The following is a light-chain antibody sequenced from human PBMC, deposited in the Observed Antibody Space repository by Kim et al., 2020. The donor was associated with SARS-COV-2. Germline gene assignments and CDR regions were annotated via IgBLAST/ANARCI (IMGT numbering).Light chain of an antibody. V-gene: IGLV2-14*03. CDR1: TSDVGAYNH. Sequence: QAASVSGSPGQSITISCTGTTSDVGAYNHVSWYQQHPGKVPRLMIYDVTKRPSGVSSRFSGSKSGNTASLTISGLQAEDEADYYCNSYTTSNTYVFGTGTKVTVL. J-gene: IGLJ1*01. CDR2: DVT. CDR3: NSYTTSNTYV.